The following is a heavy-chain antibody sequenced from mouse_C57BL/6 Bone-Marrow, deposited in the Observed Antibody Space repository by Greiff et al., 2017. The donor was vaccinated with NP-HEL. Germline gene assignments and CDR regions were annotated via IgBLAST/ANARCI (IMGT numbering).Heavy chain of an antibody. CDR2: ISPRSGNT. Sequence: VQLQQSGAELARPGASVKLSCKASGYTFTSYGISWVKQRTGQGLEWIGEISPRSGNTYYNEKFKGKATLTADKSSSTAYMELRSLTSEDSAVYFCARVWLRRGAYFDYWGQGTTLTVSS. D-gene: IGHD2-2*01. J-gene: IGHJ2*01. CDR1: GYTFTSYG. CDR3: ARVWLRRGAYFDY. V-gene: IGHV1-81*01.